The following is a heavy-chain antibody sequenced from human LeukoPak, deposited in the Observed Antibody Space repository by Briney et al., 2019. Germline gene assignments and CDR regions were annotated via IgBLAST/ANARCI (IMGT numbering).Heavy chain of an antibody. Sequence: PSETLSLTCAVSGGSIIRSGYSWSWIRQPPGKGLDWIAYIYYTGSTDYNPSLKSRVTISLDTSKNQFSLKLSSVTAADTAVYYCARGCSTWFGELLWTYNWFDPWGQGTLVTVSS. CDR1: GGSIIRSGYS. CDR2: IYYTGST. V-gene: IGHV4-30-4*07. D-gene: IGHD3-10*01. J-gene: IGHJ5*02. CDR3: ARGCSTWFGELLWTYNWFDP.